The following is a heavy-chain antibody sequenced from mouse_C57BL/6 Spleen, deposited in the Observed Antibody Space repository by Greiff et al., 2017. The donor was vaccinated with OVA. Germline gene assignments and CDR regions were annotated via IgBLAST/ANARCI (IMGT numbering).Heavy chain of an antibody. V-gene: IGHV1-80*01. J-gene: IGHJ2*01. CDR3: ARATLTYYFDD. D-gene: IGHD6-1*01. CDR1: GFAFSSYW. CDR2: IYPGDGDP. Sequence: VQLLQSGAELVKPGASVKISCKASGFAFSSYWMNWVKQRPGKGLEWIGQIYPGDGDPNYNGKFKGKATLTADKSSSTAYMQLSSLTSEDSAVYFCARATLTYYFDDRGKGTTLTVAS.